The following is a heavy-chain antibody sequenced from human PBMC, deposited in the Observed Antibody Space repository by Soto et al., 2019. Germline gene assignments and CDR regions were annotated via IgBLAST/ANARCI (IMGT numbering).Heavy chain of an antibody. CDR1: GGSISSYY. V-gene: IGHV4-59*08. D-gene: IGHD3-9*01. CDR2: IYYSGST. Sequence: SECLSLTCTVFGGSISSYYWTCIRHPPGKGLEWIGYIYYSGSTNYNPSLKSRVTISVDTSKNQFSLKLSSVTAADTAVYYCAGRITIFDEECEYMAVWGKGTAVSVSS. J-gene: IGHJ6*03. CDR3: AGRITIFDEECEYMAV.